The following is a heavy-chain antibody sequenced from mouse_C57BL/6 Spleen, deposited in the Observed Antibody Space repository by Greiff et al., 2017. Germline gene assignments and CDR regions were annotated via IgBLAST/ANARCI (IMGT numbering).Heavy chain of an antibody. CDR2: IYPRSGNT. J-gene: IGHJ4*01. CDR3: ARGNGDYAMDY. Sequence: QVQLQQSGAELARPGASVMLSCKASGYTFTSYGISWVKQRTGQGLEWIGEIYPRSGNTYYNEKFKGKATLTADKSSSTAYMELRSLTSEDSAVYFCARGNGDYAMDYWGQGTSVTVSS. V-gene: IGHV1-81*01. CDR1: GYTFTSYG.